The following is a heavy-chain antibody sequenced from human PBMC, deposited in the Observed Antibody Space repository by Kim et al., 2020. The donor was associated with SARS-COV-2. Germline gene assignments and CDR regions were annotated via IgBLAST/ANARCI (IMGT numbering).Heavy chain of an antibody. CDR1: GGSFSGYY. V-gene: IGHV4-34*01. Sequence: SETLSLTCAVYGGSFSGYYWSWIRQPPGKGLEWIGEINHSGSTNYNPSLKSRVTISVDTSKNQFSLKLSAVTAADTAVYYCARDSGTASFFDYWGQGTLVTVSS. CDR3: ARDSGTASFFDY. J-gene: IGHJ4*02. CDR2: INHSGST. D-gene: IGHD1-1*01.